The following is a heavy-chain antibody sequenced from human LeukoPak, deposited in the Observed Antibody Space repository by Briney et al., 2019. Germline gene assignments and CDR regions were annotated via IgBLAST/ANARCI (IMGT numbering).Heavy chain of an antibody. Sequence: PGGSLRLSCAASVFTFSNYAMIWVRQAPGKGLEWISTICGSGYTTYYADSVKGRFTISRDNSKNAVYLQMNSLKADDTAVYHCAKRDASRGLGYYYMDVWGKGTTVTVSS. CDR1: VFTFSNYA. J-gene: IGHJ6*03. D-gene: IGHD3/OR15-3a*01. CDR3: AKRDASRGLGYYYMDV. V-gene: IGHV3-23*01. CDR2: ICGSGYTT.